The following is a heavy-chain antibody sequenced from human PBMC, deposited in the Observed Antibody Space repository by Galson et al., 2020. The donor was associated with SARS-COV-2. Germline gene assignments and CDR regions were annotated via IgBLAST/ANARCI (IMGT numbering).Heavy chain of an antibody. Sequence: SGPTLVKPTQPLTLTCTFSGFSLSTSGMCVSWIRQPPGKALEWLALIAWDDDKYYSTSLKTRLTISKDTSKNQVVLTMTNMDPVDTATYYCARTHYDILTGSLVAFDIWGQGTMVTVSS. D-gene: IGHD3-9*01. CDR1: GFSLSTSGMC. V-gene: IGHV2-70*01. CDR2: IAWDDDK. CDR3: ARTHYDILTGSLVAFDI. J-gene: IGHJ3*02.